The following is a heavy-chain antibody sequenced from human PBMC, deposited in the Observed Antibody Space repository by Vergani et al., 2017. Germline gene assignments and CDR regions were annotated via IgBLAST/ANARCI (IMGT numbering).Heavy chain of an antibody. D-gene: IGHD4-17*01. CDR2: IYSGGST. J-gene: IGHJ4*02. CDR1: GFTVSSNY. CDR3: ARGPPLYGDYVPPIDY. V-gene: IGHV3-66*02. Sequence: EVQLLESGGGLVQPGGSLRLSCAASGFTVSSNYMSWVRQAPGKGLEWVSVIYSGGSTYYADSVKGRFTISRDNSKNTLYLQMNSLRAEDTAVYYCARGPPLYGDYVPPIDYWGQGTLVTVSS.